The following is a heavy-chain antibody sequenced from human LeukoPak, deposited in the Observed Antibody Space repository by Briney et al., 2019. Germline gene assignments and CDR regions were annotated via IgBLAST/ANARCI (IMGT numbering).Heavy chain of an antibody. CDR1: GYDFTKYA. CDR2: INPNSGGT. Sequence: ASVKVSCKASGYDFTKYAVQWVRQAPGQRLEWMGWINPNSGGTNYAQKFQGRVTMTRDTSISTVYMELSRLRSDDTAVYYCARGGGSSSYYWGQGTLVTVSS. V-gene: IGHV1-2*02. CDR3: ARGGGSSSYY. D-gene: IGHD6-6*01. J-gene: IGHJ4*02.